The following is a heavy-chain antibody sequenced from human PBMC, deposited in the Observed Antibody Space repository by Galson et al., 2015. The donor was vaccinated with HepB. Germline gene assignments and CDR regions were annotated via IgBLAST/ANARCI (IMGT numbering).Heavy chain of an antibody. Sequence: SVKVSCKASGYTFSTYYIHWVRQAPGQGLEWTGIINPSGGRTTYARKFQDRVTMTRDTSTSTVYMELSSLRSEDTAVYYCATIRVGYCITTSCKADDFDIWGQGTMVTVSS. J-gene: IGHJ3*02. V-gene: IGHV1-46*01. CDR1: GYTFSTYY. D-gene: IGHD2-2*01. CDR2: INPSGGRT. CDR3: ATIRVGYCITTSCKADDFDI.